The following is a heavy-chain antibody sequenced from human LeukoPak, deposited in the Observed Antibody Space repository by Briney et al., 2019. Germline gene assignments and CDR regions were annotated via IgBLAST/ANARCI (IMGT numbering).Heavy chain of an antibody. V-gene: IGHV1-69*05. D-gene: IGHD3-3*01. CDR2: IIPISGTA. Sequence: ASVKVSCKASGGTFSSYAISWVRQAPGQGLEWMGGIIPISGTANYAQKFQGRVTITTDESTSTAYMELSSLRSEDTAVYYCARSFGVVTYYYYYYMDVWGKGTTVTVSS. CDR1: GGTFSSYA. CDR3: ARSFGVVTYYYYYYMDV. J-gene: IGHJ6*03.